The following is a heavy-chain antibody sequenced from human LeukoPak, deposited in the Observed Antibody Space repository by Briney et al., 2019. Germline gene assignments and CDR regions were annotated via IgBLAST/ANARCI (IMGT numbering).Heavy chain of an antibody. Sequence: PGGSLRLSCAASGFTFDDYTMHWVRQTPGKGLEWISLITWDGYSTSYADSVKGRFTISRDNAKNSLYLQMNSLRAEDTAVYYCAATVTAKGFYWGQGTLVTVSS. CDR2: ITWDGYST. J-gene: IGHJ4*02. CDR3: AATVTAKGFY. D-gene: IGHD4-17*01. CDR1: GFTFDDYT. V-gene: IGHV3-43*01.